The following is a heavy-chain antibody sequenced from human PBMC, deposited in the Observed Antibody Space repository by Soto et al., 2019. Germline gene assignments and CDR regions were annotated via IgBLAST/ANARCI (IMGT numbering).Heavy chain of an antibody. CDR2: ISGSGVRT. CDR3: ASDLVGASDSYGLDV. Sequence: GGSLRLSCAASGFIFSTSGSAFSRYAMTWVRQTPGKALEWVSSISGSGVRTYYSDSVRGRFIISRDNSKNRLYLQMNSLRAEDTAVYYCASDLVGASDSYGLDVWGQGTPVTVSS. CDR1: GFIFSTSGSAFSRYA. J-gene: IGHJ6*02. D-gene: IGHD1-26*01. V-gene: IGHV3-23*01.